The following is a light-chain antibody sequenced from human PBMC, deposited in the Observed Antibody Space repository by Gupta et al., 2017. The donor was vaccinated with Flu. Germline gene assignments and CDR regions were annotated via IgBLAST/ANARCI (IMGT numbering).Light chain of an antibody. CDR1: QDISNY. V-gene: IGKV1-33*01. J-gene: IGKJ5*01. CDR3: QQYDHFPIT. CDR2: DAS. Sequence: DIQMTQSPASLSASVGDRVTITCEASQDISNYLSWSQQKPGKAPRLLIYDASNLETGVPSRFSGSGSGTDFTFTISSLQPEDIATYYCQQYDHFPITFGQGTRLEIK.